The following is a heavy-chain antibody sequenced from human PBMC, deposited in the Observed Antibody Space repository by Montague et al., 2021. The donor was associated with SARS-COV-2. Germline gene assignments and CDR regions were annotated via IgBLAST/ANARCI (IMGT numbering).Heavy chain of an antibody. CDR2: LFHIDTA. CDR1: DGSVISTYPH. Sequence: SETLSLTCTVSDGSVISTYPHWHWVRQSPGRGLEWIGGYLFHIDTADYHASLRSRVTISVDTSKNQSSLKLTSVTAADTAVYYCKRGIDSYKTGYWGQGIQVTVSS. CDR3: KRGIDSYKTGY. D-gene: IGHD6-13*01. V-gene: IGHV4-61*01. J-gene: IGHJ4*02.